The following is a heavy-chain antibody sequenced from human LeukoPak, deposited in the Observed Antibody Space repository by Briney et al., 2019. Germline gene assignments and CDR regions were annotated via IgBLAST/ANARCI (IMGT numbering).Heavy chain of an antibody. V-gene: IGHV3-23*01. CDR3: AKNRGHCVDGVCHNYYYMDV. CDR2: VSGSAGRT. Sequence: GGSLRLSCAASGFTFSSYAMTWVRQAPGKGLEWVSTVSGSAGRTDYADSVKGRFTISRDNLKNTLYLQMNGLRAEDTAVYYCAKNRGHCVDGVCHNYYYMDVWGKGTTVAVSS. J-gene: IGHJ6*03. D-gene: IGHD2-8*02. CDR1: GFTFSSYA.